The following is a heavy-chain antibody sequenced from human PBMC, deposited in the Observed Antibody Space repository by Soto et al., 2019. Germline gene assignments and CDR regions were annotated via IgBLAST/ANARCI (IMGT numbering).Heavy chain of an antibody. CDR2: IYYSGST. CDR1: GGYFRCYD. CDR3: ARSIDYGDYEWYAFDI. V-gene: IGHV4-31*11. D-gene: IGHD4-17*01. J-gene: IGHJ3*02. Sequence: SETLSLTCAVYGGYFRCYDWSRIRQHPGKGLEWIGYIYYSGSTYYNPSLKSRVTISVDTSKNQFSLKLSSVTAADTAVYYCARSIDYGDYEWYAFDIWGQGTMVTVSS.